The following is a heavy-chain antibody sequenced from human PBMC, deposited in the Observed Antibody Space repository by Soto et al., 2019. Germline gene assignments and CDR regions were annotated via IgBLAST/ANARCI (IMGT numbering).Heavy chain of an antibody. D-gene: IGHD6-19*01. J-gene: IGHJ4*02. CDR3: ARQHTLDSSAWYN. V-gene: IGHV5-51*01. CDR1: GYSFTDYW. Sequence: GESLKISCKASGYSFTDYWIGWVRQVPGKGLEWFGTIYAGDSDTRYSRSSEGQVTMSVDTSTSTAYLHWSSLNASDTAMYYCARQHTLDSSAWYNWGQGTLVTFSS. CDR2: IYAGDSDT.